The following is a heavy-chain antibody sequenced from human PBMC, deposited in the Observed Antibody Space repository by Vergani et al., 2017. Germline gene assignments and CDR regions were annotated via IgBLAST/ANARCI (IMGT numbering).Heavy chain of an antibody. Sequence: EVQMVESGGGLVKPGGSLRLSCVASGFTFSHYSMNWVRQAPGKGLEWVSSISGNNDDVYYADPVKGRFTISRDNAKNSLYLDKSSLRAEDTAVYYCAKAYPNSSSWFTLYYYGMDVWGQGTTVTVSS. CDR2: ISGNNDDV. CDR1: GFTFSHYS. D-gene: IGHD6-13*01. CDR3: AKAYPNSSSWFTLYYYGMDV. J-gene: IGHJ6*02. V-gene: IGHV3-21*01.